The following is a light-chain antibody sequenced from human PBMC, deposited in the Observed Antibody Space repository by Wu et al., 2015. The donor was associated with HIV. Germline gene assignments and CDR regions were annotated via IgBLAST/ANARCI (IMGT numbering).Light chain of an antibody. CDR1: QSVSSN. CDR3: QQYNNWPYS. CDR2: DAS. J-gene: IGKJ2*03. Sequence: EIVMTQSPATLSVSPGERATLSCRASQSVSSNLAWYQQKPGQAPSLLIYDASTRATGLPVRFSGSMSETEFTLTISSLQSEDFAIYYCQQYNNWPYSFGQGTKLEIK. V-gene: IGKV3-15*01.